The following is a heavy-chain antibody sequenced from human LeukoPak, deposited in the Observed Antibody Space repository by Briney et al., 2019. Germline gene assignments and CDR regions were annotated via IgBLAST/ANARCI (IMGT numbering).Heavy chain of an antibody. V-gene: IGHV4-4*07. CDR1: GGSISSYY. Sequence: SETLSLTCTVSGGSISSYYWSWIRQPAGKGLDWIGRIYSSGSTNYNPSLKSRVTLSVDTSKNQFSLKLSSVTAADTAVYYCARAYCSGGSCYSGFDYWGQGTLVTVSS. J-gene: IGHJ4*02. D-gene: IGHD2-15*01. CDR2: IYSSGST. CDR3: ARAYCSGGSCYSGFDY.